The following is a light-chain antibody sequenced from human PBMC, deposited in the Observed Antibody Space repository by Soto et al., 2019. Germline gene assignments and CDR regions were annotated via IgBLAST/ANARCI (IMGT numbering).Light chain of an antibody. Sequence: EIVLTQSPGTLSLSPGERATLSCRASQSVSSSYLAWYQQKPGQAPRLLIYGASSRATGIPDRFSGGGSGTDFTLTISRLEPEDFAVYYCQHFGISPWTFGQGTKVEIK. CDR2: GAS. CDR3: QHFGISPWT. J-gene: IGKJ1*01. V-gene: IGKV3-20*01. CDR1: QSVSSSY.